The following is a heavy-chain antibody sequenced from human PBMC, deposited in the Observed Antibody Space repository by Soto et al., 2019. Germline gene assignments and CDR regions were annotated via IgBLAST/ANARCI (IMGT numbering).Heavy chain of an antibody. V-gene: IGHV5-51*01. Sequence: PGESLKISCKGSGYSFTSYWIGWVRQMPGKGLEWMGIIYPGDSDTRYSPSFQGQVTISADKSISTAYLQWSSLKASDTAMYYCARSADFWSGFPKIGVDYYYMDVWGKGTTVTVSS. CDR2: IYPGDSDT. CDR1: GYSFTSYW. CDR3: ARSADFWSGFPKIGVDYYYMDV. D-gene: IGHD3-3*01. J-gene: IGHJ6*03.